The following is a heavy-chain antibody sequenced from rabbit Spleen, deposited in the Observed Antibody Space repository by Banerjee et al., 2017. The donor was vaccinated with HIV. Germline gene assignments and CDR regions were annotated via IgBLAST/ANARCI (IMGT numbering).Heavy chain of an antibody. D-gene: IGHD6-1*01. J-gene: IGHJ4*01. V-gene: IGHV1S45*01. Sequence: QEQLVESGGGLVQPEGSLTLTCTASGFSFSRSYYMCWVRRAPGKGLEWIGCLDIGTTLTYCATWAKGRFTISKTSSTTVTLQMTSLTAADTATYFCARGDADAGYGYATYYNLWGPGTLVTVS. CDR2: LDIGTTLT. CDR3: ARGDADAGYGYATYYNL. CDR1: GFSFSRSYY.